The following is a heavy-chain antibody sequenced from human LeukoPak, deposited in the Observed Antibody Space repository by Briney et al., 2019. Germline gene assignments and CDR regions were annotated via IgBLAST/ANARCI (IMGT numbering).Heavy chain of an antibody. D-gene: IGHD3-3*01. CDR2: INAYNGNT. CDR3: ARGLGPPHDFWSGYYTEGDEYYYYYMDV. CDR1: GYTFTSYG. Sequence: WASVKVSCKASGYTFTSYGISWVRQAPGQGLEWMGWINAYNGNTNYAQKLQGRVTMTTDTSTSTAYMELRSLRSDDTAVYYCARGLGPPHDFWSGYYTEGDEYYYYYMDVWGKGTTVTVSS. V-gene: IGHV1-18*01. J-gene: IGHJ6*03.